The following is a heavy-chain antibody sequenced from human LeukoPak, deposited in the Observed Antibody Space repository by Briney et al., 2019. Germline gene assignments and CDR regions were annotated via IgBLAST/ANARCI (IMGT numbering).Heavy chain of an antibody. CDR2: IIPILGTA. CDR3: ARDTDYDRFDY. CDR1: GGTFSSYA. J-gene: IGHJ4*02. D-gene: IGHD3-16*01. Sequence: SVKVSCKASGGTFSSYAISWVRQAPGQGLEWMGQIIPILGTANYAQKFQGRVTITADESTSTAYMELSSLRSEDTALYYCARDTDYDRFDYWGQGTLVTVSS. V-gene: IGHV1-69*13.